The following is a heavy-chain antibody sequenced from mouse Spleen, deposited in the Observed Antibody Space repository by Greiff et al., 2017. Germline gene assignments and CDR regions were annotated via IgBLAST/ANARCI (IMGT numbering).Heavy chain of an antibody. CDR3: ARRNDYGYFDV. CDR1: GFTFSSYG. Sequence: EVKLMESGGDLVKPGGSLKLSCAASGFTFSSYGMSWVRQTPDKRLEWVATISSGGSYTYYPDSVKGRFTISRDNAKNTLYLQMSSLKSEDTAMYYCARRNDYGYFDVWGAGTTVTVSS. CDR2: ISSGGSYT. J-gene: IGHJ1*01. D-gene: IGHD2-3*01. V-gene: IGHV5-6*02.